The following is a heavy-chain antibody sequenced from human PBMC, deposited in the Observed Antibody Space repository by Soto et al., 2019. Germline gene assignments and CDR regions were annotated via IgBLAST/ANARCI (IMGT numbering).Heavy chain of an antibody. V-gene: IGHV3-48*01. CDR1: GFTFSSYS. CDR3: ARQTTVTIHHYFDY. Sequence: EVQLVESGGGLVQPGGSRRLSCAASGFTFSSYSMNWVRQAPGKGLEWVSYISSSSSTIYYADSVKGRFTISRDNAKNSLYLQMNSLRAEDTAVYYCARQTTVTIHHYFDYWGQGTLVTVSS. D-gene: IGHD4-17*01. CDR2: ISSSSSTI. J-gene: IGHJ4*02.